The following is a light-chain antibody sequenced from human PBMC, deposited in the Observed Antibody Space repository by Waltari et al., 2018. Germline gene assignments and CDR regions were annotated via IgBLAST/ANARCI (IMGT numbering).Light chain of an antibody. CDR3: SSYIRISASWV. J-gene: IGLJ3*02. CDR2: DVT. Sequence: QSALTQPVSVSGSPGQSINISCTGTSSDVGGFNYVSWYQHHPGKAPKLMIYDVTKRPSGVSNRFSGSGSGNTASLTISGLQSEDEAYYYCSSYIRISASWVFGGGTKLTVL. CDR1: SSDVGGFNY. V-gene: IGLV2-14*03.